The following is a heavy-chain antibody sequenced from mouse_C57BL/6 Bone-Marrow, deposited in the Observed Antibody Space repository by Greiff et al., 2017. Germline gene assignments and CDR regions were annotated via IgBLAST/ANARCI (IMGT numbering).Heavy chain of an antibody. V-gene: IGHV5-4*03. CDR1: GFTFSSYA. CDR3: ARGDTTVVASAWFAY. J-gene: IGHJ3*01. D-gene: IGHD1-1*01. CDR2: ISDGGSYT. Sequence: EVKLVESGGGLVKPGGSLKLSCAASGFTFSSYAMSWVRQTPEKRLEWVATISDGGSYTYYPDNVQGRFTISRDNAKNNLYLQMSHLKSEDTAMYYCARGDTTVVASAWFAYWGQGTLVTVSA.